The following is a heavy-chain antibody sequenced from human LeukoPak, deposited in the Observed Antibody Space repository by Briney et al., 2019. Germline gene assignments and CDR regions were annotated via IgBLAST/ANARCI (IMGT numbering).Heavy chain of an antibody. D-gene: IGHD3-16*01. CDR3: ARDGSWGDYQFYFYVDV. CDR2: ISGSGYYT. Sequence: GGSLRLSCEASGFTFGSFAMSWVRQAPGKGLEWVSGISGSGYYTYYAQSVKGRFTISRDNSKNTLYIDLNSLRAEDTARYFCARDGSWGDYQFYFYVDVWGKGTTVTVSS. J-gene: IGHJ6*03. CDR1: GFTFGSFA. V-gene: IGHV3-23*01.